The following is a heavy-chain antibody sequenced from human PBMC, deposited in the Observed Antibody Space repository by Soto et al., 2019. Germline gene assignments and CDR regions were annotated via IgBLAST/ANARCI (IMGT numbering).Heavy chain of an antibody. J-gene: IGHJ4*02. Sequence: PSETLSLTCYVSGGSVSSFCWTWIRQSPGKGLESIAYVCSSGSTNYNPSLESRVAISLDTSRSQFSLKLTSVTAADSAVYFCARLEGLATISYYFDFWGPGALVTVS. V-gene: IGHV4-59*02. D-gene: IGHD3-9*01. CDR1: GGSVSSFC. CDR2: VCSSGST. CDR3: ARLEGLATISYYFDF.